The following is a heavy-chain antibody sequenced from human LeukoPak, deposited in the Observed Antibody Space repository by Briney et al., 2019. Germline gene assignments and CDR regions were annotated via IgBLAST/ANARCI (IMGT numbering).Heavy chain of an antibody. J-gene: IGHJ6*02. CDR3: AIPPLSGTGSSRPLAGMDI. CDR2: IDSSGGYI. V-gene: IGHV3-21*01. D-gene: IGHD3-10*01. CDR1: GFTLGGNRNS. Sequence: PGGSLRLSCAASGFTLGGNRNSMNWVRQAPGKGLEWVSSIDSSGGYIYYADSVKGRFTISRDNAKNSVYLQMNSLRAEDAAVYYCAIPPLSGTGSSRPLAGMDIWGQGTTVTVSS.